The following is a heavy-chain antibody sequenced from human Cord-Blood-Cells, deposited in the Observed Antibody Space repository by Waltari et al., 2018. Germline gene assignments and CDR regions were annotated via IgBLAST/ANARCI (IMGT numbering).Heavy chain of an antibody. J-gene: IGHJ4*02. CDR1: GYTFTGYY. CDR2: SNPNSGGT. Sequence: QVQLVQSGAEVKKPGASVKVSCKASGYTFTGYYMHWVRQAPGQGLEWMGWSNPNSGGTNYSQKCQGRVTMTRETSISTAYMELSRLRSDDTAVYYCARDNRYSSSSYFDYWGQGTLVTVSS. V-gene: IGHV1-2*02. CDR3: ARDNRYSSSSYFDY. D-gene: IGHD6-6*01.